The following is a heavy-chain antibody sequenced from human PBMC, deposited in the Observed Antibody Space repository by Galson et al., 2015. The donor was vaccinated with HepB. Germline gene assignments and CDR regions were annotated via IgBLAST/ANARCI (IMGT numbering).Heavy chain of an antibody. CDR3: AGTVGATSAAGYFDF. Sequence: SCKASGNTLIRYYMHWVRQAPGQGLEWMGIINPRGDYTSYAQKFQGRVIMTRDTSTSTVHMEVSSLRSEDTAVYYCAGTVGATSAAGYFDFWGQGTLVTVSS. D-gene: IGHD1-26*01. V-gene: IGHV1-46*01. J-gene: IGHJ4*02. CDR2: INPRGDYT. CDR1: GNTLIRYY.